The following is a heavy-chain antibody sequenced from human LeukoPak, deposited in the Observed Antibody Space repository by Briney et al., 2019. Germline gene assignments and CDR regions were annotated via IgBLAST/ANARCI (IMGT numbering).Heavy chain of an antibody. J-gene: IGHJ4*02. Sequence: PGGSLRLSCAASGFTVSSNYMSWVRQAPGKGLEWVSVISGSGGSTYYADSVKGRFPISRDNSKNTLYLQMNSLRAEDTAVYYCAKLTVAVAGTLNAHFDYCGQGTLLTVSS. V-gene: IGHV3-23*01. D-gene: IGHD6-19*01. CDR3: AKLTVAVAGTLNAHFDY. CDR1: GFTVSSNY. CDR2: ISGSGGST.